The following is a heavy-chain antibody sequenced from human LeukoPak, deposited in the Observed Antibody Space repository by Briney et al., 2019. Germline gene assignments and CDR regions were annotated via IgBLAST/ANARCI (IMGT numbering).Heavy chain of an antibody. Sequence: GGSLRLSCAASGFAFGDHHMGWIRQAPGKGLEWVSFITKSGSVTYYADSVKGRFTISRDNAKNSLYLQMNSLTADDTAVYYCASLDIVPTAIRRSYYYYMDVWGKGTTVTVSS. D-gene: IGHD2-2*02. CDR1: GFAFGDHH. CDR2: ITKSGSVT. V-gene: IGHV3-11*04. J-gene: IGHJ6*03. CDR3: ASLDIVPTAIRRSYYYYMDV.